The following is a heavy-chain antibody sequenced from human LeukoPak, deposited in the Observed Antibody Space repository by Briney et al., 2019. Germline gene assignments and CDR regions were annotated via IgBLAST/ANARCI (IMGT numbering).Heavy chain of an antibody. J-gene: IGHJ4*02. Sequence: SETLSLTCTVSGGSISSHYWSWIRQPPGKGLEWIGYIYHSGSTNYNPSLKSRVTISVDTSKNQFSLKLSSVTAADTAVYYCARGDQEFDYWGQGTRVTVSS. CDR2: IYHSGST. CDR3: ARGDQEFDY. CDR1: GGSISSHY. V-gene: IGHV4-59*11.